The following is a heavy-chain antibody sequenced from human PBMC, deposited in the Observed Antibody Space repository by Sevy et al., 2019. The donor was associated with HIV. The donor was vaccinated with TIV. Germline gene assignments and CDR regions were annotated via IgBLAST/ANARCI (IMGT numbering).Heavy chain of an antibody. Sequence: QLGGSLRLSCAASGFTFSSYAMHWVRQAPGKGLEWVAVISYDGSNKYYADSVKGRFTISRDNSKNTLYLQMNSLRAEDTAVYYCASRTGDLRYYFDYWGQGTLVTVSS. D-gene: IGHD7-27*01. CDR3: ASRTGDLRYYFDY. CDR2: ISYDGSNK. J-gene: IGHJ4*02. V-gene: IGHV3-30-3*01. CDR1: GFTFSSYA.